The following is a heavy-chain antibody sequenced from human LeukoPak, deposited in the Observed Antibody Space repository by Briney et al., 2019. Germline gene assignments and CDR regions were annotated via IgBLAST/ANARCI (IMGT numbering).Heavy chain of an antibody. V-gene: IGHV3-7*01. J-gene: IGHJ4*02. D-gene: IGHD3-10*01. CDR3: ARERGSPPGSDFDY. CDR1: GFTFSSFW. CDR2: IKQDGSEK. Sequence: GGSLRLSCAASGFTFSSFWMSWVRQAPGKGLEWVANIKQDGSEKYYVDSVKGRFTIFRDNAKNSLYLQMNSLRAEDTAMYYCARERGSPPGSDFDYWGQGTLVTVSS.